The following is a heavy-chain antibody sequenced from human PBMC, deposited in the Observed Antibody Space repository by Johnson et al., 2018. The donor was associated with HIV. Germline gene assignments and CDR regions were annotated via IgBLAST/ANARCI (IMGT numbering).Heavy chain of an antibody. CDR3: AKAPSWEPFPFDI. CDR2: IAYDGSNK. D-gene: IGHD1-26*01. V-gene: IGHV3-30*18. Sequence: QVQLVESGGGVVQPGRSLRLSCAASGFTFSSYGMHWVRQAPGKGLEWVAVIAYDGSNKYYADSVTGRFTISRDNSENTMYLQMNSLRAEDTAVYYCAKAPSWEPFPFDIWGQGTMVTVSS. J-gene: IGHJ3*02. CDR1: GFTFSSYG.